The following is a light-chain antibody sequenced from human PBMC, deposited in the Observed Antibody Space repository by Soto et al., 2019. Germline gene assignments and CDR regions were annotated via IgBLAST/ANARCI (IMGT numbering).Light chain of an antibody. Sequence: QSALTQPPSASGSPGQSVTISCTGSSNDVGGNNDYVSWYQQHPGKAPKLLIYAVSKRPSGVSERFSGSKSGNTASLTVSGLQAEDEADYYCIAYAGNDTFVFGSGTKVTVL. V-gene: IGLV2-8*01. CDR3: IAYAGNDTFV. J-gene: IGLJ1*01. CDR2: AVS. CDR1: SNDVGGNNDY.